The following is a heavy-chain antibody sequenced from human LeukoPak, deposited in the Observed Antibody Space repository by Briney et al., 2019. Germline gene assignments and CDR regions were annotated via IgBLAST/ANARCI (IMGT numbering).Heavy chain of an antibody. CDR1: AYNFANYW. D-gene: IGHD6-19*01. CDR3: ARDQCGGWTFWYFDL. V-gene: IGHV5-10-1*01. J-gene: IGHJ2*01. Sequence: GESLKISCKGSAYNFANYWISWVRQMPGKGLEWMGRIDPSDSYTDYSPSFQGHVTLSVDKSINTAYLQWSGLKASDTATYYCARDQCGGWTFWYFDLWGRGTLVTVSS. CDR2: IDPSDSYT.